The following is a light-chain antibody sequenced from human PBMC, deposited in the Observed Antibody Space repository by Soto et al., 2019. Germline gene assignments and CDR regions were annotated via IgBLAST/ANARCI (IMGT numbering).Light chain of an antibody. CDR3: QQSYSNPTWT. CDR1: QRISTY. CDR2: DSS. V-gene: IGKV1-39*01. J-gene: IGKJ1*01. Sequence: DVQLTQSPSSVSASVGDRITMTCRASQRISTYLNWYQQKPGEAPPLLVYDSSTLQSGVPSRFSGSGFGAEFTLTVSSLQPEDFATYYCQQSYSNPTWTFGQGTKVDIK.